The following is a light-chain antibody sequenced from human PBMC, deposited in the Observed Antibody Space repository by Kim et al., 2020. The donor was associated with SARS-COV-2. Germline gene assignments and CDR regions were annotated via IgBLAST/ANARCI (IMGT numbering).Light chain of an antibody. CDR2: EGT. CDR1: SSDVGGYSA. Sequence: GRSAPISCSGPSSDVGGYSAVSWYQQHPGKAPKLMIYEGTKRPSGVPDRFSGSKSGNTASLTVSGLQAEDEADYYCSSYAGRKSTVFGTGTKVTVL. J-gene: IGLJ1*01. CDR3: SSYAGRKSTV. V-gene: IGLV2-8*01.